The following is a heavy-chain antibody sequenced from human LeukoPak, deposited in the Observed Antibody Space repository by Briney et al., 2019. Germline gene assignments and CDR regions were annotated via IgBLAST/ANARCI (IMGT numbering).Heavy chain of an antibody. V-gene: IGHV4-39*01. CDR1: GGSIRSSRYY. J-gene: IGHJ6*03. Sequence: PSETLSLTCTVSGGSIRSSRYYWGWIRQPPGKGLEWIGSLYYSGSTYYNPSLKSRVTISVDTSKNQFSLRLSSVTAADTAVYYCASVRRGFGEFSKYYSYYYMDVWGKGTTVTISS. D-gene: IGHD3-10*01. CDR3: ASVRRGFGEFSKYYSYYYMDV. CDR2: LYYSGST.